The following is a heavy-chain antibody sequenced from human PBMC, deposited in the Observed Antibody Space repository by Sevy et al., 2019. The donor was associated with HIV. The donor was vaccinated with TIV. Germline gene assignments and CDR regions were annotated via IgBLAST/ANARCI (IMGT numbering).Heavy chain of an antibody. Sequence: SETLSLTCTVSGGSIISLYWNWIRQPPGKGLEWIANIYYNGHINYNPSLKSRVTLSLDKSKNQFSLRLSSVTAADTAMYYCAGENAWGRGYSWGQGTLVTVSS. J-gene: IGHJ4*02. CDR3: AGENAWGRGYS. D-gene: IGHD1-26*01. CDR1: GGSIISLY. V-gene: IGHV4-59*08. CDR2: IYYNGHI.